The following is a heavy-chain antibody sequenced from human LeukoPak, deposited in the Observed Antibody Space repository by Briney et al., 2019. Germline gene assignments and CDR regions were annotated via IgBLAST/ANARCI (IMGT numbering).Heavy chain of an antibody. J-gene: IGHJ6*03. CDR2: INTDGSST. CDR1: GFTFSSYW. CDR3: ARDQVVPAMEYYYYYMDV. Sequence: PGGSLRLSCAASGFTFSSYWMHWARQAPGKGLVWVSRINTDGSSTSYADSVKGRFTISRDNAKNTLYLQMNSLRAEDTAVYYCARDQVVPAMEYYYYYMDVWGKGTTVTVSS. D-gene: IGHD2-2*01. V-gene: IGHV3-74*01.